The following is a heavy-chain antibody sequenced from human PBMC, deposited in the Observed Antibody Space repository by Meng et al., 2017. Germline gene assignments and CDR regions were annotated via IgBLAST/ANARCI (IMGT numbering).Heavy chain of an antibody. Sequence: GESLKISCAASGFTFSSYAMSWVRQAPGKGLEWVSAISGSGGSTYYADSVKGRFTISRDNSKNTLYLQMNSLRAEDTAVYYCARVKVPGIAVAGTVFDYWGQGTLVTVSS. V-gene: IGHV3-23*01. CDR1: GFTFSSYA. CDR3: ARVKVPGIAVAGTVFDY. J-gene: IGHJ4*01. CDR2: ISGSGGST. D-gene: IGHD6-19*01.